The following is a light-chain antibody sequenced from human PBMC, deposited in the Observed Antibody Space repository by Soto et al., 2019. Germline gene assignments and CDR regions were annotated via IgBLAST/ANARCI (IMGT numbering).Light chain of an antibody. CDR1: SNDIGGYNY. V-gene: IGLV2-14*01. CDR2: DDS. Sequence: QSALTQPASVSGSPGQSITISCTGTSNDIGGYNYVSWYQQHPGTAPKLMIYDDSNRPSGVSTRFGGSKSGNTASLTISRLQAEDEADYYCSSYTSSSTTVFGGGTKVTVL. CDR3: SSYTSSSTTV. J-gene: IGLJ2*01.